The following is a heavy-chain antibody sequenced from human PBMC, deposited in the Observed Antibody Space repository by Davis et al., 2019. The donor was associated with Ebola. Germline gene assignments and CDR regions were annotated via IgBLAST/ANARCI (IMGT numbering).Heavy chain of an antibody. D-gene: IGHD3-22*01. CDR1: GFTFSSYG. J-gene: IGHJ4*02. CDR2: ISYDGSNK. CDR3: AKSRLYDSSGYVDY. V-gene: IGHV3-30*18. Sequence: PGGSLRLSCAASGFTFSSYGMHWVRQAPGKGLEWVAVISYDGSNKYYADSVKGRFTISRDNSKNTLYLQMNSLRAEDTAVYYCAKSRLYDSSGYVDYWGQGTLVTVSS.